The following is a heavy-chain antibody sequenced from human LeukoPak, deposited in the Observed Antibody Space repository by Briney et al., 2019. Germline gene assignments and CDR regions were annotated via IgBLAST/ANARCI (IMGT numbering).Heavy chain of an antibody. CDR2: INHSGST. J-gene: IGHJ4*02. CDR1: GGSISSYS. D-gene: IGHD3-22*01. Sequence: PSETLSLTCTVSGGSISSYSWSWIRQPAGKGLEWIGEINHSGSTNYNPSLKSRVTISVDTSKNQFSLKLSSVTAADTAVYYCARGHYYYDSRLDYWGQGTLVTVSS. CDR3: ARGHYYYDSRLDY. V-gene: IGHV4-34*01.